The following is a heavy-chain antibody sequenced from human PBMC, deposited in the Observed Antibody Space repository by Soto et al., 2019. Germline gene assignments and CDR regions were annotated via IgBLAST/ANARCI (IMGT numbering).Heavy chain of an antibody. J-gene: IGHJ4*02. Sequence: VQLLESGGGLVQPGGSLRLSCAASGFTFSSYAMPWVRQAPGKGLQWVSAISGSGGRTYYADSVKGRFTISRDNSENTLYLQMNSLRAEDTAVYYCAKDSALRVKDHWGQGTLVTVSS. CDR1: GFTFSSYA. CDR3: AKDSALRVKDH. D-gene: IGHD2-21*01. V-gene: IGHV3-23*01. CDR2: ISGSGGRT.